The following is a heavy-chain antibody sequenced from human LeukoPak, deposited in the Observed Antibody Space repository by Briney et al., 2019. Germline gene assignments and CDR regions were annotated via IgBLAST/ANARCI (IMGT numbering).Heavy chain of an antibody. D-gene: IGHD2-2*01. V-gene: IGHV1-69*05. J-gene: IGHJ6*03. CDR2: IIPIFGTA. CDR3: ARGVQSYYQYYMDV. Sequence: SVKVSCKASGGTFSSYAISWVRQAPGQGLEWIGGIIPIFGTANYAQKFQGRVTITTDESTSTAYMELSSLRSEDTAVYYCARGVQSYYQYYMDVWGKGTTVTVSS. CDR1: GGTFSSYA.